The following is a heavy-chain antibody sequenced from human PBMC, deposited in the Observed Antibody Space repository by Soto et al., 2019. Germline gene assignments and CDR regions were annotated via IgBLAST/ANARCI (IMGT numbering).Heavy chain of an antibody. J-gene: IGHJ4*02. Sequence: GGALGLCSASSGFTLRRYWMHWVRQAPGKGLVWVSRINSDASTTSYADSVKGRFTISRDNAKNTMYLQMNSLRAEDTAVYYCARGYYDSRGGYYFDYWGLGTLVTVS. CDR2: INSDASTT. CDR3: ARGYYDSRGGYYFDY. V-gene: IGHV3-74*01. D-gene: IGHD3-22*01. CDR1: GFTLRRYW.